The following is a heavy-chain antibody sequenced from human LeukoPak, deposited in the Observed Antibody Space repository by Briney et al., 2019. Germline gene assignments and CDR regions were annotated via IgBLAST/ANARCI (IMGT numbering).Heavy chain of an antibody. CDR1: GGSFSGYY. D-gene: IGHD3-22*01. CDR2: INHSGST. Sequence: SETLSLTCAVYGGSFSGYYWSWIRQPPGKGLEWIGEINHSGSTNYNPSLKSRVTISVDTSKNQFSLKLSSVTAADTAVYYCARGRQGGSWYAYYDSHWGQGTLVTVSS. CDR3: ARGRQGGSWYAYYDSH. V-gene: IGHV4-34*01. J-gene: IGHJ4*02.